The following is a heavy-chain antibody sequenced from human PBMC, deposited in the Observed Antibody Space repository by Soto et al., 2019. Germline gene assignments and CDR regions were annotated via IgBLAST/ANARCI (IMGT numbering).Heavy chain of an antibody. V-gene: IGHV3-23*01. CDR3: AKGGGSDHYYYYYMDV. CDR2: ISGSGGST. J-gene: IGHJ6*03. Sequence: GGSLRLSCAASGFTFSSYAMSWVRQAPGKGLEWVSAISGSGGSTYYADSVKGRFTISRDNSKNTLYLQMNSLRAEDTAVYYCAKGGGSDHYYYYYMDVWGKGTTVTVSS. CDR1: GFTFSSYA. D-gene: IGHD6-25*01.